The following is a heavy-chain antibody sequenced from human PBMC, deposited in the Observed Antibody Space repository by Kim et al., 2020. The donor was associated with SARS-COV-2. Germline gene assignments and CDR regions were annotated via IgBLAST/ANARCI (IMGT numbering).Heavy chain of an antibody. CDR3: ARLIPNSGAAAAGRDWFDP. D-gene: IGHD6-13*01. CDR2: IYPGDSDT. V-gene: IGHV5-51*01. J-gene: IGHJ5*02. CDR1: GYSFTSYW. Sequence: GESLKISCKGSGYSFTSYWIGWVRQMPGKGLEWMGIIYPGDSDTRYSPSFQGQVTISADKSISTAYLQWSSLKASDTAMYYCARLIPNSGAAAAGRDWFDPWGQGTLVTVSS.